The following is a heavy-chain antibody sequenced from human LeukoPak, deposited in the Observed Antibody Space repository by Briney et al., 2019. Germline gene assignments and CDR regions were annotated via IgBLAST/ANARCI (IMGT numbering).Heavy chain of an antibody. D-gene: IGHD6-19*01. CDR1: GFMSSGYL. CDR3: ARDFRNSGWGSDY. J-gene: IGHJ4*02. V-gene: IGHV3-7*04. Sequence: PGGSLRLSCAASGFMSSGYLVSWVRQAPGKGLEWVANINQDGSEKYYVDSVKGRFTISRDNAKNSLFFEMNSLRVEDTSVYYCARDFRNSGWGSDYWGQGTLVTVSS. CDR2: INQDGSEK.